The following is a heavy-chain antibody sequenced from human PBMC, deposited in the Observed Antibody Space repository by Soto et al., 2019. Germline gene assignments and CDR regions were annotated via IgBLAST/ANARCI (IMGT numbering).Heavy chain of an antibody. D-gene: IGHD2-15*01. CDR2: ISSSSSYV. J-gene: IGHJ6*02. CDR1: GFTFSSYS. Sequence: PGGSLRLSCAASGFTFSSYSMNWVRQAPGKGLEWVSSISSSSSYVYYADSVKGRFTISRDNAKNSLYLQMNSLRAEDTAVYYCARDRIVVVVAATVFGMDVWGQGTTVTVSS. V-gene: IGHV3-21*01. CDR3: ARDRIVVVVAATVFGMDV.